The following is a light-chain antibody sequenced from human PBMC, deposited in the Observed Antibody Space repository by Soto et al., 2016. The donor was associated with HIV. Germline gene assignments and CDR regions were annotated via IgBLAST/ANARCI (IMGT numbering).Light chain of an antibody. CDR3: QQSYNTPRS. CDR2: GAS. CDR1: QDIGND. Sequence: DIQMTQSPSSLSASVGDIVTITCRASQDIGNDLGWYQQKPGQAPKRLIYGASSLESGVPSRFSGSGSGTDFTLIISSLQPEDFATYYCQQSYNTPRSFGQGTMVEIK. J-gene: IGKJ1*01. V-gene: IGKV1-39*01.